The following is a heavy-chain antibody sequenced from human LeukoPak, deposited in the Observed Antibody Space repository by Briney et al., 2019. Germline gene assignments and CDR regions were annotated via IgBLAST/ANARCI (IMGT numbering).Heavy chain of an antibody. CDR3: ARVTPTVVTPYYYYYYMDV. J-gene: IGHJ6*03. D-gene: IGHD4-23*01. Sequence: GASVKVSCKASGDTLSTYAINWVRQAPGQGLEWMGGIIPIFGTANYAQKFQGRVTITTDESTSTAYMELSSLRSEDTAVYYCARVTPTVVTPYYYYYYMDVWGKGTTVTVSS. V-gene: IGHV1-69*05. CDR2: IIPIFGTA. CDR1: GDTLSTYA.